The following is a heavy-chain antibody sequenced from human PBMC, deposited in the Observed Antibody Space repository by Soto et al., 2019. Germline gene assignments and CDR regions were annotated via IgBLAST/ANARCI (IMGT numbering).Heavy chain of an antibody. J-gene: IGHJ5*02. CDR3: ARKKVARDWFDP. CDR2: INPNNGGT. D-gene: IGHD5-12*01. Sequence: QVQLVQSGAEVKKTGASVKVSCKASGYTFTGYYMNWVRQAPGQGLEWMGWINPNNGGTNYAQKFHGRVTMTRERSVSTAYMALSRLRSEDTAVYYCARKKVARDWFDPWGQGTLVTVSS. CDR1: GYTFTGYY. V-gene: IGHV1-2*02.